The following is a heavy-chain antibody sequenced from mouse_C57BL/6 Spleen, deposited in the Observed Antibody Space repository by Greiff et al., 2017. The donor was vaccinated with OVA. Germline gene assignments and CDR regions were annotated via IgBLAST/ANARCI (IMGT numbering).Heavy chain of an antibody. D-gene: IGHD2-4*01. Sequence: VQLQQPGAELVKPGASVKLSCKASGYTFTSYWMHWVKQRPGQGLEWIGMIHPNSGSTNYNEKFKSKATLTVDKSSSTAYMQLSSLTSEDSAVYYGAGSYDYDGYFDVWGTGTTVTVSS. CDR2: IHPNSGST. J-gene: IGHJ1*03. CDR3: AGSYDYDGYFDV. V-gene: IGHV1-64*01. CDR1: GYTFTSYW.